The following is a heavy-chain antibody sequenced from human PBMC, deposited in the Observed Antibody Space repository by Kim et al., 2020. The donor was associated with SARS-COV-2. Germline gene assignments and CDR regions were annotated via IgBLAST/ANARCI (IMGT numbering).Heavy chain of an antibody. Sequence: SETLSLTCTVSGGSISSSSYYWGWIRQPPGKGLEWIGSIYYSGSTYYNPSLKSRVTISVDTSKNPFSLKLSSVPAADMAVCYCARHVPGGLRGVFDYWGQGTLVTVSS. CDR1: GGSISSSSYY. CDR3: ARHVPGGLRGVFDY. V-gene: IGHV4-39*01. J-gene: IGHJ4*02. CDR2: IYYSGST. D-gene: IGHD3-10*01.